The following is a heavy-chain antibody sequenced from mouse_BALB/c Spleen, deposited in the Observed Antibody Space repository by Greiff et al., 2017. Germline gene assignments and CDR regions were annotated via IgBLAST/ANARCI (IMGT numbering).Heavy chain of an antibody. V-gene: IGHV1-7*01. CDR1: GYTFTSYW. CDR2: INPSTGYT. J-gene: IGHJ3*01. Sequence: QVQLQQSGAELAKPGASVKMSCKASGYTFTSYWMHWVKQRPGQGLEWIGYINPSTGYTEYNQKFKDKATLTADKSSSTAYMQLSSLTSEDSAVYYCAKRGNWVAYWGQGTLVTVSA. CDR3: AKRGNWVAY.